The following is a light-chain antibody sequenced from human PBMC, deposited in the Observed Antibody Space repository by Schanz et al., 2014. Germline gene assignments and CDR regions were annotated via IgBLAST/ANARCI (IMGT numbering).Light chain of an antibody. V-gene: IGKV3-11*01. CDR1: QSISGY. J-gene: IGKJ4*01. CDR3: QQRDSWPSRRVT. CDR2: GAF. Sequence: EIVLTQSPGTLSLSPGERATLSCKASQSISGYDLAWYQQKPGQAPRLLIYGAFDRATGIPDRFSGSGSGTVFTLTISSLEPEDFAVYYCQQRDSWPSRRVTFGGGTKVEIK.